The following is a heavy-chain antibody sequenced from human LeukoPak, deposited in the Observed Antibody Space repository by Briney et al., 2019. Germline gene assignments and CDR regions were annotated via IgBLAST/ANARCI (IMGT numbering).Heavy chain of an antibody. CDR1: GFTVSSNY. J-gene: IGHJ3*02. CDR2: IYSGGST. CDR3: ARDYDGAFDI. V-gene: IGHV3-66*01. Sequence: GGSLRLSCAASGFTVSSNYMSWVRQAPGKGLEWVSGIYSGGSTYYADSVKGRFTISRDNSKNTLYLQMNSLRAEDTAVYYCARDYDGAFDIWGQGTMVTVSS. D-gene: IGHD3-22*01.